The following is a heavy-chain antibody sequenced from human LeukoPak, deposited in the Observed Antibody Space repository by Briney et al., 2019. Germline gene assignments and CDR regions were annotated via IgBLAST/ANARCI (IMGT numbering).Heavy chain of an antibody. CDR2: ISSSGTTI. CDR1: GFTFSDYY. V-gene: IGHV3-11*04. Sequence: KSGGSLRLSCAASGFTFSDYYMSWIRQAPGKGLEWVSYISSSGTTIYYADSVKGRFTISRDNAKNSLYLQMNSLRAEETAVYYCARARAYYYESSLLFDYWGKGTLVTVSS. CDR3: ARARAYYYESSLLFDY. J-gene: IGHJ4*02. D-gene: IGHD3-22*01.